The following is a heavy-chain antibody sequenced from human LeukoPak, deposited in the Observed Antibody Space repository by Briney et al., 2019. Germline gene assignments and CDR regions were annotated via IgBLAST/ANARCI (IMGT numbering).Heavy chain of an antibody. CDR3: ARGSSRDGYNSDY. D-gene: IGHD5-24*01. CDR2: MNPDSGNT. J-gene: IGHJ4*02. V-gene: IGHV1-8*01. Sequence: GASVKVSCKASGYTFTSYDINWVRQATGQGLEWMGWMNPDSGNTGYAQKFQGRVTMTRNTSISTAYMELSSLRSEDTAVYYCARGSSRDGYNSDYWGQGTLVTVSS. CDR1: GYTFTSYD.